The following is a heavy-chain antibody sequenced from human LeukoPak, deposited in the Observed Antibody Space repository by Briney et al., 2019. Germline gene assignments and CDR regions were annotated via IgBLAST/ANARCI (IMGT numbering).Heavy chain of an antibody. CDR1: GYTLTELS. CDR2: FDPEDGET. D-gene: IGHD6-13*01. J-gene: IGHJ6*03. Sequence: GASVKVSCKVSGYTLTELSMHWVRQAPGKGLEWMGGFDPEDGETIYAQKFQGRVTMTEDTSTDTAYMELSSLRSVDTAVYYCACGRIAAAGTLGFYYYYYYMDVWGKGTTVTVSS. V-gene: IGHV1-24*01. CDR3: ACGRIAAAGTLGFYYYYYYMDV.